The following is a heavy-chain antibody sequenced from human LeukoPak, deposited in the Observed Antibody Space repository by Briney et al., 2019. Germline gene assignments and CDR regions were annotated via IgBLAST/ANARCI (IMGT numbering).Heavy chain of an antibody. CDR1: GYSFTSYW. CDR2: IYPDDSDT. CDR3: ARHYSSSADLQGLDY. V-gene: IGHV5-51*01. D-gene: IGHD6-6*01. J-gene: IGHJ4*02. Sequence: GESLKISCKGSGYSFTSYWIVWVRQMPGKGLEWMGIIYPDDSDTRYSPSFQGQVTISADKSIRTAYLQWSTLKASDTAMYYCARHYSSSADLQGLDYWGQGTLVTVSS.